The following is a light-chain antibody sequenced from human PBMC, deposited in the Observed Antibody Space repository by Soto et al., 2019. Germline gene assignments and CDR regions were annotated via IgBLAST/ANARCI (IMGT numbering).Light chain of an antibody. Sequence: ESVLTQSPATLSLSPGERATLSCRASPSVSNSLAWYQHKPGQAPRLLIYDASNRATGVPTRFSGSGSGTDFTLTISSLEPEDFAVYYCQHRNNWPTFGQGTKLEIK. CDR1: PSVSNS. CDR2: DAS. V-gene: IGKV3-11*01. J-gene: IGKJ2*01. CDR3: QHRNNWPT.